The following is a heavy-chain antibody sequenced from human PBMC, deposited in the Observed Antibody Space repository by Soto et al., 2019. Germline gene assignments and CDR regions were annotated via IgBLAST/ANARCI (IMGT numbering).Heavy chain of an antibody. CDR2: IHYSGST. CDR3: ARSPTNYYYMDV. J-gene: IGHJ6*03. CDR1: GGSISGDY. Sequence: SETLSLTCTVSGGSISGDYWSWIRQPPGKGPEWIGYIHYSGSTNYNPSLKSRVTISVDTSKNQFSLKLSSVTAEDTAVYYCARSPTNYYYMDVWGQGTTVTVSS. V-gene: IGHV4-59*01.